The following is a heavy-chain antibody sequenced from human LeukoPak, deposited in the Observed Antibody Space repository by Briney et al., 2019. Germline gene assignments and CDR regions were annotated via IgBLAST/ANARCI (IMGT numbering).Heavy chain of an antibody. V-gene: IGHV4-34*01. CDR2: INHSGST. J-gene: IGHJ4*02. D-gene: IGHD3-22*01. CDR1: GGSFSGYY. Sequence: SETLSLTCAVYGGSFSGYYWSWIRQPPGKGLDWIGEINHSGSTNYNPSLKSRVTISVDTSKNQFSLKLSSVTAADTAVYYCARSSIYYDSSGYRIWGQGTQVTVSS. CDR3: ARSSIYYDSSGYRI.